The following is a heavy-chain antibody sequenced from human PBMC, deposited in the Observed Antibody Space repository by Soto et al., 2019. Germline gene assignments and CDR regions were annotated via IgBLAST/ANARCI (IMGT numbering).Heavy chain of an antibody. CDR3: ARAVDTAMGPIDY. CDR1: GGTFSSYA. CDR2: IIPIFGTA. J-gene: IGHJ4*02. Sequence: ASVKVSCKASGGTFSSYAISWVRQVPGQGLEWMGGIIPIFGTANYAQKFQGRVTITADESTSTAYMELSSLRSEDTAVYYCARAVDTAMGPIDYWGQGTLVTVSS. D-gene: IGHD5-18*01. V-gene: IGHV1-69*13.